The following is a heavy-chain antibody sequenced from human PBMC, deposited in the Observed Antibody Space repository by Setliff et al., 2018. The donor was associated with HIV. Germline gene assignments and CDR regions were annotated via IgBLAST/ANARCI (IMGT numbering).Heavy chain of an antibody. D-gene: IGHD1-1*01. CDR3: ARNPQPTGTPDYYYYYYMDV. CDR2: ISPNSGGT. J-gene: IGHJ6*03. V-gene: IGHV1-2*06. CDR1: GYTFTGYY. Sequence: GASVKVSCKASGYTFTGYYIHWVRQAPGQGLEWMGRISPNSGGTNYAQNFQGRVTMTRDTSISTAYMELSRLRSDDTAVYYCARNPQPTGTPDYYYYYYMDVWGKGTTVTVS.